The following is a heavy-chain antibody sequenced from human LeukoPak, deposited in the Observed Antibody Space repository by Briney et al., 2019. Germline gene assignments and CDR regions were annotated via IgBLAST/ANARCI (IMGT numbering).Heavy chain of an antibody. J-gene: IGHJ1*01. CDR1: GYIFTSYW. V-gene: IGHV5-51*01. CDR3: ARPACSSTSCYLYFQY. CDR2: SYPANSDT. Sequence: GGSLKISCKASGYIFTSYWIGWVRHMPGKGLEWMAFSYPANSDTRYSPSFQGQVTISADKSISTAYLQWSSLKASDTAMYYCARPACSSTSCYLYFQYWGQGTLVTVSS. D-gene: IGHD2-2*01.